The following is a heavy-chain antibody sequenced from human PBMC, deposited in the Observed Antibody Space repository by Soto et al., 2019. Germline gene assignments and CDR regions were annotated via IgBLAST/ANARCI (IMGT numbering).Heavy chain of an antibody. V-gene: IGHV3-23*01. CDR3: AKEAEENEQVPIPGDN. Sequence: GGSLRLSCVASGFIFRNHAMTWVRQAPGKGLEWVSGISGSGTMKYYADSVRGHFIISRENAKNTLHLQMDNLRVEDTAVYYCAKEAEENEQVPIPGDNWGQGTLVTVSS. J-gene: IGHJ4*02. CDR2: ISGSGTMK. CDR1: GFIFRNHA. D-gene: IGHD2-2*02.